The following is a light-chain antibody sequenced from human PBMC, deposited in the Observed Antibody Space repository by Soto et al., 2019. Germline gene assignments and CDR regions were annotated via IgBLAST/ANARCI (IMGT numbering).Light chain of an antibody. CDR2: EVN. J-gene: IGLJ1*01. CDR3: SSYTRSNTFH. CDR1: SSDVGGYNH. V-gene: IGLV2-14*01. Sequence: QSALTQPASVSESPGQSITISCSGTSSDVGGYNHVSWYQQHPGKAPNLIIYEVNTRPSGVSSRFSGSKSGNTASLTISGLQPEDEADYFCSSYTRSNTFHFGTGTKLTVL.